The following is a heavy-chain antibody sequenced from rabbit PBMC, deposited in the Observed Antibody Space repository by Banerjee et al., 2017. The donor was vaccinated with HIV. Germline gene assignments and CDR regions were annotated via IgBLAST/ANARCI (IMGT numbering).Heavy chain of an antibody. CDR2: IYTSSGSA. J-gene: IGHJ3*01. CDR3: ARDTANDGGYFFVL. V-gene: IGHV1S40*01. D-gene: IGHD2-1*01. CDR1: GFSFSSSYY. Sequence: QSLEESGGDLVKPGASLTLTCTASGFSFSSSYYMCWVRQAPGKGLEWIGCIYTSSGSAYYASWVNGRFTISKTSSTTVTLQMTSLTAADTATYFCARDTANDGGYFFVLWGQGTLVTVS.